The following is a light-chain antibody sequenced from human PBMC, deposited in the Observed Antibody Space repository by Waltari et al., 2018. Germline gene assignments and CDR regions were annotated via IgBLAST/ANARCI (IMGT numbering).Light chain of an antibody. CDR2: DVA. Sequence: QSALTQPASVSGSPGQSITISCTGTSSDIGGYKYVSWYQQHPGKAPKLMIYDVARWPSGVSNRFSGSKSGNTASLTISGLQAEDEADYYCTTYTTTKTVVFGGGTKVTVL. CDR1: SSDIGGYKY. V-gene: IGLV2-14*01. J-gene: IGLJ2*01. CDR3: TTYTTTKTVV.